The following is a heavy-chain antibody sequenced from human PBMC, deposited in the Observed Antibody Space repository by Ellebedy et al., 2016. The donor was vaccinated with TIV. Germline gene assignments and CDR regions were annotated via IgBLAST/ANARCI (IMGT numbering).Heavy chain of an antibody. CDR1: EFTFSNSW. J-gene: IGHJ4*02. CDR3: AKSLKTYYYGSGIDY. CDR2: IKPDGSEK. Sequence: GESLKISCAASEFTFSNSWMNWVRQAPGKGLEWVANIKPDGSEKYYADSVKGRFTISRDTAKNSLYLQMKSLIPKETAIYYCAKSLKTYYYGSGIDYWGQGTLVTVSS. V-gene: IGHV3-7*01. D-gene: IGHD3-10*01.